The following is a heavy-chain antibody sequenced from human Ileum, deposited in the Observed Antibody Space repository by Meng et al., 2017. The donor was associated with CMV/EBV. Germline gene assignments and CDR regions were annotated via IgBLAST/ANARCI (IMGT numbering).Heavy chain of an antibody. CDR3: AKDLSTSPKHRADY. V-gene: IGHV3-23*01. CDR1: GFTFSNYA. D-gene: IGHD2-2*01. Sequence: ASGFTFSNYAMTWVRQAPGKGLEWVSTISGSGGSTYYTDSVKGRFTISRDNSKDTLYLQMNNLRAEDTAVYYCAKDLSTSPKHRADYWGQGTLVTVSS. J-gene: IGHJ4*02. CDR2: ISGSGGST.